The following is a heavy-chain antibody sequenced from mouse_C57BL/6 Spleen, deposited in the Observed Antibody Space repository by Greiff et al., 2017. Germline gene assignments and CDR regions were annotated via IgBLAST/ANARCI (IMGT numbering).Heavy chain of an antibody. Sequence: QVQLQQPGAELVRPGTSVKLSCKASGYTFTSYWMHWVKQRPGQGLEWIGVIDPSDSYTNYNQKFKGKATLTVDTSATTAYMQLSSLTSEDSAVYYCARGYSNYVKSAMDYWGQGTSVTVSS. D-gene: IGHD2-5*01. J-gene: IGHJ4*01. V-gene: IGHV1-59*01. CDR2: IDPSDSYT. CDR3: ARGYSNYVKSAMDY. CDR1: GYTFTSYW.